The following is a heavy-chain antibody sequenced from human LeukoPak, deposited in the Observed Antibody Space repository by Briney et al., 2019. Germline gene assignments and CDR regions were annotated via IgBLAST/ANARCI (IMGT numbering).Heavy chain of an antibody. D-gene: IGHD3-10*02. CDR3: AELGITMIGGV. CDR2: ISSSGSTI. Sequence: GGSLGLSCTASGFTFGDYAMSWVRQAPGKGLEWVSYISSSGSTIYYADSVKGRFTISRDNAKNSLYLQMNSLRAEGTAVYYCAELGITMIGGVWGKGTTVTISS. CDR1: GFTFGDYA. J-gene: IGHJ6*04. V-gene: IGHV3-48*03.